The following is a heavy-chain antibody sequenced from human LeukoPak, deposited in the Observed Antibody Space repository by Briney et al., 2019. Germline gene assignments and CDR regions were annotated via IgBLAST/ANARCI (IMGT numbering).Heavy chain of an antibody. CDR3: AKGGSAWSYLDY. V-gene: IGHV3-23*01. J-gene: IGHJ4*02. Sequence: GGSLRLSCAASGFAFSNYPMNWVRQAPGRGLEWVSSLSGSGGNTYYADSVRGRFTISRDNSKNMVYLQMNSLRVDDTAVYYCAKGGSAWSYLDYWGQGALVTVSS. D-gene: IGHD6-19*01. CDR1: GFAFSNYP. CDR2: LSGSGGNT.